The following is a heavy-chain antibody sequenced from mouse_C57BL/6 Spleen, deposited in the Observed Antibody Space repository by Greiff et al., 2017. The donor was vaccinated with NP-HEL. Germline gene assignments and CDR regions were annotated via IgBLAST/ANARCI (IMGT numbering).Heavy chain of an antibody. CDR3: ARSGLRLFDV. J-gene: IGHJ1*03. CDR1: GYAFSSSW. CDR2: IYPGDGDT. Sequence: VKLMESGPELVKPGASVKISCKASGYAFSSSWMNWVKQRPGKGLEWIGRIYPGDGDTNYNGKFKGKATLTADKSSSTAYMQLSSLTSEDSAVYCCARSGLRLFDVWGTGTTVTVSS. D-gene: IGHD2-4*01. V-gene: IGHV1-82*01.